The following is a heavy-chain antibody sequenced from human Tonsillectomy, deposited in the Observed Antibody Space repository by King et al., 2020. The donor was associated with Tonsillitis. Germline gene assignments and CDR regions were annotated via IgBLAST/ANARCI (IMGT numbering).Heavy chain of an antibody. J-gene: IGHJ1*01. CDR3: VRPSEESCGSGRPEYFQH. D-gene: IGHD3-10*01. Sequence: DVQLVESGAEVKKPGESLKISCKGSGYSFTNYWIGWVRQMAGKGLEWMGIIYPGDSDTRYSPSFQGQVIYPGDSDTSYSPSFQGQVTISVDQSISTVYLQWSGLQASDTAMYYRVRPSEESCGSGRPEYFQHWGEGTLVIVSS. CDR1: GYSFTNYW. V-gene: IGHV5-51*01. CDR2: IYPGDSDT.